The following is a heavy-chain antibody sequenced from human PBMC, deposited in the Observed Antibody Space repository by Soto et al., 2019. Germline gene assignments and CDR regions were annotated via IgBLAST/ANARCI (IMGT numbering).Heavy chain of an antibody. V-gene: IGHV1-46*01. CDR2: FNPTGDTA. CDR1: GYTFTSYY. J-gene: IGHJ6*02. Sequence: ASVNVSCKASGYTFTSYYIHWVRQAPGQGLEWMGIFNPTGDTASYAQKLQGRVTMTRDTSTGTAYMELGSLRSEDTAVYYCARGGRIVDTGIGYYYHHAMDVWGQGTTVTVSS. D-gene: IGHD5-18*01. CDR3: ARGGRIVDTGIGYYYHHAMDV.